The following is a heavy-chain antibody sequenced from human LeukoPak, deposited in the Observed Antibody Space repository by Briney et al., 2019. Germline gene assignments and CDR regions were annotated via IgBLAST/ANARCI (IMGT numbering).Heavy chain of an antibody. J-gene: IGHJ4*02. V-gene: IGHV3-23*01. CDR1: GFTFSSYD. CDR2: ISESGVST. CDR3: AKEGNGDYYFDY. Sequence: GGSLRLSCAASGFTFSSYDMTWVRQAPGKGLEWVSTISESGVSTYYADSVKGRFTISRDNSKNTLYLQMNSLRAEDTAVYYCAKEGNGDYYFDYWGQGTLVTVSS. D-gene: IGHD4-17*01.